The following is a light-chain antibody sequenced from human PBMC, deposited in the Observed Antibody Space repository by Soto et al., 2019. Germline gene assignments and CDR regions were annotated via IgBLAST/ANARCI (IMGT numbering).Light chain of an antibody. Sequence: QSALTQPASVSGSPGESITISCTGTSSDVGTYNLVTWYQQHPGRVPRLILYEGNKRPSGVSRRFSASKSGNTASLTISGRQAEDEDAYFCCSYAPSRTLLFGGGTKLTVL. V-gene: IGLV2-23*01. CDR2: EGN. CDR3: CSYAPSRTLL. J-gene: IGLJ2*01. CDR1: SSDVGTYNL.